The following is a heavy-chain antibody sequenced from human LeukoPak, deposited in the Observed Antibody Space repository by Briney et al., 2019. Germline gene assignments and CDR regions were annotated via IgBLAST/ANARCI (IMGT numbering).Heavy chain of an antibody. CDR2: IYYSGTS. Sequence: SETLSLTCTVSGDSMTSYYWSWIRQPPGKGLEWIGSIYYSGTSNYNPSLRSRVTISEDTSKNQFSLELNSVTVADTAVYYCARHDQVSTSSPKFNDAFDIWGQGTMVTVSS. CDR3: ARHDQVSTSSPKFNDAFDI. J-gene: IGHJ3*02. CDR1: GDSMTSYY. V-gene: IGHV4-59*08. D-gene: IGHD2-2*01.